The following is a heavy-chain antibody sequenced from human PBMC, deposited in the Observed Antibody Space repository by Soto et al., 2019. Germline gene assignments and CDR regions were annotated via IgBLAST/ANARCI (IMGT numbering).Heavy chain of an antibody. J-gene: IGHJ5*02. CDR1: GFTFSSYA. D-gene: IGHD3-10*01. V-gene: IGHV3-23*01. CDR2: ISGSGGST. Sequence: PGGSLRLSCAASGFTFSSYAMSWVRQAPGKGLEWVSAISGSGGSTYYADSVKGRFTISRDNSKNTLYLQMNSLRAEDTAVYYCAKDLWFGELYKAPWFDPWGQGTLVTVSS. CDR3: AKDLWFGELYKAPWFDP.